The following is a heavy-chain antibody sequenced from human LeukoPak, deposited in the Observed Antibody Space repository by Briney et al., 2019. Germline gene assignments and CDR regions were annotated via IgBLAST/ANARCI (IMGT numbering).Heavy chain of an antibody. J-gene: IGHJ4*02. Sequence: SVKVSCKASGGTVSSYAISWVRQAPGQGLEWMGGIIPIFGTANYAQKFQGRVTITADESTSTAYMELSSLRSEDTAVYYCARDGAQYGSGSYLDYWGQGTLVTVSS. CDR2: IIPIFGTA. D-gene: IGHD3-10*01. V-gene: IGHV1-69*13. CDR1: GGTVSSYA. CDR3: ARDGAQYGSGSYLDY.